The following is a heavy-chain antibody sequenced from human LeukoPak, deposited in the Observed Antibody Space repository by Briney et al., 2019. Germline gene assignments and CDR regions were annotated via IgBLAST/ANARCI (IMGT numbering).Heavy chain of an antibody. CDR2: INHSGST. CDR1: GGSFSGYY. D-gene: IGHD3-16*02. CDR3: ARVQLAYDYVWGSYRYLGYFDY. Sequence: PSETLSLTCAVYGGSFSGYYWSWIRQPPGKGLEWIGEINHSGSTNYNPSLKSRVTISVDTSKNQFSLKLSSVAAADTAVYYCARVQLAYDYVWGSYRYLGYFDYWGQGTLVTVSS. V-gene: IGHV4-34*01. J-gene: IGHJ4*02.